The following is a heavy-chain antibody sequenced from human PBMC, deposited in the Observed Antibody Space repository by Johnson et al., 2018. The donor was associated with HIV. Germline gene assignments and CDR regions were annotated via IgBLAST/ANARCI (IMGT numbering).Heavy chain of an antibody. D-gene: IGHD3-22*01. Sequence: VQLVESGGGLVQPGGSLRLSCAASGFTFSSYDMHWVRQATGKGLEWVSAIGTAGDTYYPGSVKGRFTISRDNSKNTLYLQMNSLRAEDTAVYYCAKGSSGIYGLTHAFDILGQGTMVTVSS. V-gene: IGHV3-13*01. CDR2: IGTAGDT. CDR1: GFTFSSYD. J-gene: IGHJ3*02. CDR3: AKGSSGIYGLTHAFDI.